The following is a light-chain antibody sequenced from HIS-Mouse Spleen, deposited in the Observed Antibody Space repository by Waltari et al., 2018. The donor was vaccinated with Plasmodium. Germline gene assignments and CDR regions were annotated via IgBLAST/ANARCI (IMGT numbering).Light chain of an antibody. CDR3: QQYNSALT. Sequence: DIQMTQSPSTLSASVGDRVTITCRASQSISSWLAWYQQKPGKAPKLLIYKASSLESGVPSRFSGSGSGTEFTLTISSLQPDDFATYYCQQYNSALTFGPGTKVDIK. J-gene: IGKJ3*01. CDR1: QSISSW. CDR2: KAS. V-gene: IGKV1-5*03.